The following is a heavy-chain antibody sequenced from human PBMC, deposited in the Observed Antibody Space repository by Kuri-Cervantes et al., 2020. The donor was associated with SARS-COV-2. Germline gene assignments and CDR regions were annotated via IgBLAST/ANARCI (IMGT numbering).Heavy chain of an antibody. CDR1: GFTFSDYY. J-gene: IGHJ6*03. CDR2: ISSSGSTI. CDR3: RDEVVPAARGYYYYYMDV. V-gene: IGHV3-11*04. D-gene: IGHD2-2*01. Sequence: GGSLRLSCAASGFTFSDYYMSWIRQAPGKGLEWVSYISSSGSTIYYADSVKGRFTISRDNAKNSLYLQMNSLRAEDTAVYYCRDEVVPAARGYYYYYMDVWGKGTTVTVSS.